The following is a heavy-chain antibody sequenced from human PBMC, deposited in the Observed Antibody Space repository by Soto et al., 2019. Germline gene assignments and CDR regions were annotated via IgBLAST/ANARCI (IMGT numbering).Heavy chain of an antibody. CDR2: ISIYNGDT. Sequence: QVQLVQSGAEVKKPGASVKVSCKTSGYTFSGYAITWVRQAPGQGLEWIGWISIYNGDTNYAQYLQDRVTMTTDTPTNTAYMELRSLRSDDTALYYCARRSGSSVFDYWGQGTLVTVSS. CDR3: ARRSGSSVFDY. CDR1: GYTFSGYA. D-gene: IGHD1-26*01. J-gene: IGHJ4*02. V-gene: IGHV1-18*01.